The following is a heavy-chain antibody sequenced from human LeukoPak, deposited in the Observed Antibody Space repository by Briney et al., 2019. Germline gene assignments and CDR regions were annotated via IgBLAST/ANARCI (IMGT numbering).Heavy chain of an antibody. CDR3: ARDLTTFDY. CDR1: GFTFSSYS. CDR2: ISSSMRYI. V-gene: IGHV3-21*01. D-gene: IGHD4-17*01. J-gene: IGHJ4*02. Sequence: GGALRLSCVPSGFTFSSYSMNWVREAPGKGLECGSSISSSMRYIYYADSVKGRFTISRDNAKNSLYLQMNSLRAEDTAVYYCARDLTTFDYWGQGTLVTVSS.